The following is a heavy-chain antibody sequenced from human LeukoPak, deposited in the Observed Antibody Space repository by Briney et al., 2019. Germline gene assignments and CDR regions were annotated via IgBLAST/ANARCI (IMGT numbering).Heavy chain of an antibody. Sequence: GGSLRLSCAASGFTFSSYAMSWVRQAPGKGLEWVSAISGSGGSTYYADSVKGRFTISRDNSKNTLYLQMNSLRAEDTAVYYCAKDPRGYSGYDLGYYFDYWGQGTLVTVSS. J-gene: IGHJ4*02. CDR2: ISGSGGST. D-gene: IGHD5-12*01. CDR3: AKDPRGYSGYDLGYYFDY. V-gene: IGHV3-23*01. CDR1: GFTFSSYA.